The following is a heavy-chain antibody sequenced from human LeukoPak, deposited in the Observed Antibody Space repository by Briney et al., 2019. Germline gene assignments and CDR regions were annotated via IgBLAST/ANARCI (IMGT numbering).Heavy chain of an antibody. CDR2: INYSGST. CDR1: GDSISSSSYY. V-gene: IGHV4-39*01. D-gene: IGHD2-8*02. Sequence: SDTLSLTCTVSGDSISSSSYYWGWIRQPPGKGLEWIGSINYSGSTYYNPSLKSQVTMSVDTSKNQFSLKLSSVTAADTAVYYCARHGGVGVIPDFDYWGPGTLVTVSS. CDR3: ARHGGVGVIPDFDY. J-gene: IGHJ4*02.